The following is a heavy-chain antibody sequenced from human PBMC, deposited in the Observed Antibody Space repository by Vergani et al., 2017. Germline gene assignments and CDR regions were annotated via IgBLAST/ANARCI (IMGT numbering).Heavy chain of an antibody. CDR2: ISAYNGNT. J-gene: IGHJ6*02. CDR3: ARDTSYALRYLDWLSLYGMDV. CDR1: GYTFTSYG. D-gene: IGHD3-9*01. V-gene: IGHV1-18*01. Sequence: QVQLVQSGAEVKKPGASVKVSCKASGYTFTSYGISWVRQAPGQGLEWMGWISAYNGNTNYAQKLQGRVTMTTDTSTSTAYMELRSLRSDDTAVYYCARDTSYALRYLDWLSLYGMDVWGQGTTVTVSS.